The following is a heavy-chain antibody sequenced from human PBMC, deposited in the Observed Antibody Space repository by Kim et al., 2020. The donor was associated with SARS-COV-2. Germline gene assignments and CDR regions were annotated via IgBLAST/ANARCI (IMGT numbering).Heavy chain of an antibody. D-gene: IGHD3-3*01. CDR2: IYYSGST. J-gene: IGHJ4*02. V-gene: IGHV4-59*13. CDR3: ARAFTIFGVAEYYFDY. Sequence: SETLSLTCTVSGGSISSYYWSWIRQPPGKGLEWIGYIYYSGSTNYNPSLKSRLTISVDTSKNQFSLKLSSVTAADTAVYYCARAFTIFGVAEYYFDYWGQGTLVTVSS. CDR1: GGSISSYY.